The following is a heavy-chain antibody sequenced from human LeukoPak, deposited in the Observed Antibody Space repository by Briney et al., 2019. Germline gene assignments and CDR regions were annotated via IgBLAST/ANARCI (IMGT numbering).Heavy chain of an antibody. CDR1: GFTFSSYA. CDR3: AKGMGPDRTWGDY. CDR2: ISGSGGST. Sequence: GASLRLSCAASGFTFSSYAMSWVRQAPGKGLEWVSAISGSGGSTYYADSVKGRFTISRDNSKNTLYLQMNSLRAEDTAVYYCAKGMGPDRTWGDYWGQGTLVTVSS. J-gene: IGHJ4*02. V-gene: IGHV3-23*01. D-gene: IGHD7-27*01.